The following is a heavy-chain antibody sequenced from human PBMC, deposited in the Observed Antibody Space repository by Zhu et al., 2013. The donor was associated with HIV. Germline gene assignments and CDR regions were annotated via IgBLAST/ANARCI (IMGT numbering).Heavy chain of an antibody. V-gene: IGHV1-18*01. D-gene: IGHD1-26*01. J-gene: IGHJ4*02. CDR2: ISGYNGNT. CDR1: GYTLTSYG. CDR3: ARRYSGTAHFDY. Sequence: QVQLVQSGAEVKKPGASVKVSCKASGYTLTSYGISWVRQAPGQGLEWMGWISGYNGNTNYAQKLQGRVTMTRDTSTSTAYMDLRSLRSDDTAVYYCARRYSGTAHFDYWGQGTLVTVSS.